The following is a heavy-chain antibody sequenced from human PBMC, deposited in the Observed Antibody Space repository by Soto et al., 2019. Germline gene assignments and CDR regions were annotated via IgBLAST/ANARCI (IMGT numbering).Heavy chain of an antibody. CDR1: GYTFTNYY. D-gene: IGHD2-15*01. CDR3: ARENSAANGVLDH. Sequence: ASVKVSCKASGYTFTNYYLHWVRQAPGQGLEWVGMINPSARSASYAQKLRGRLTMDRDTSTTTVYMELSRLTFEDTAVYFCARENSAANGVLDHWGQGPLVTVYS. V-gene: IGHV1-46*04. CDR2: INPSARSA. J-gene: IGHJ4*02.